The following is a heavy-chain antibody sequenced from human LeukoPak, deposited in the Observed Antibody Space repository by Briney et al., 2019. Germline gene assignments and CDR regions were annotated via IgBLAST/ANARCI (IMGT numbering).Heavy chain of an antibody. Sequence: ASVKVSCKASGYTFTSYGISWVRQAPGQGLEWMGWISAYNGNTNYAQKLQGRVTMTTDTSTSTAYMELRSLRSDDTAVYYCARGGVVPAAIPWAAFDIWGQGTMVTVSS. V-gene: IGHV1-18*01. CDR1: GYTFTSYG. CDR3: ARGGVVPAAIPWAAFDI. CDR2: ISAYNGNT. J-gene: IGHJ3*02. D-gene: IGHD2-2*01.